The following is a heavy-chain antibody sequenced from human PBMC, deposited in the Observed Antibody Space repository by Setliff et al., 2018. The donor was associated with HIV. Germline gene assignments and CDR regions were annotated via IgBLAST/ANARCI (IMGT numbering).Heavy chain of an antibody. J-gene: IGHJ4*02. V-gene: IGHV3-33*03. Sequence: PGGSLRLSCAASGFTFSSYAMSWVRQAPGKGPDWLAVLWFDGNNRRYVASVKGRFTISRDTSKNTLYLQLDSLTAEDTAIYYCATSPPGGSSDYIWGSDFFDHWGQGALVTVSS. CDR2: LWFDGNNR. CDR3: ATSPPGGSSDYIWGSDFFDH. D-gene: IGHD5-12*01. CDR1: GFTFSSYA.